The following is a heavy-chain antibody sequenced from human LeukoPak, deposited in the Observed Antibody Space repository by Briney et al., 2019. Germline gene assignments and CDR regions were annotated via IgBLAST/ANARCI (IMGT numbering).Heavy chain of an antibody. CDR1: GFTFSSYW. CDR2: VNSQGTAT. Sequence: GGSLRLSCAASGFTFSSYWTHWARQAPGKGLVWVSRVNSQGTATTYTDSVKGRFTISRDNAKDALHLQLDNLRAEDTAVYYCARARWSSTGWFLGYWGQGTLVTVSS. V-gene: IGHV3-74*03. CDR3: ARARWSSTGWFLGY. J-gene: IGHJ4*02. D-gene: IGHD6-19*01.